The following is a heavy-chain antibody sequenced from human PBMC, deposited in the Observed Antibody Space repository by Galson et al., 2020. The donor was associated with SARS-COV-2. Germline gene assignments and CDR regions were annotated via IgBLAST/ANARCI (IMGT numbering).Heavy chain of an antibody. V-gene: IGHV3-74*01. CDR1: GFTFSSYW. CDR3: ARVHPLGGGGSYFDS. Sequence: GESLKISCVASGFTFSSYWMHWVRQAPGKGLVWVSRINSDESTTDYADSVKGRFTISRDNAKNTLYLQMNSLRAEDTAVYYCARVHPLGGGGSYFDSWGQGILVTVSS. CDR2: INSDESTT. D-gene: IGHD1-1*01. J-gene: IGHJ4*02.